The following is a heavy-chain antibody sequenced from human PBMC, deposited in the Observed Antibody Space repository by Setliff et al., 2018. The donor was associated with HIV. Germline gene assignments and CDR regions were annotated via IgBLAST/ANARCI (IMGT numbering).Heavy chain of an antibody. Sequence: GASVKVSCKASGYTFTGYYMHWVRQAPGQGLEWMGWINPNSGSTRYAQSLQGRVTLTTDTSTNTAYMEMRTLRSDDTAVYYCVRGVTRDISGYYRDEYFQHWGQGTPVTVSS. V-gene: IGHV1-2*02. CDR1: GYTFTGYY. D-gene: IGHD3-22*01. CDR2: INPNSGST. J-gene: IGHJ1*01. CDR3: VRGVTRDISGYYRDEYFQH.